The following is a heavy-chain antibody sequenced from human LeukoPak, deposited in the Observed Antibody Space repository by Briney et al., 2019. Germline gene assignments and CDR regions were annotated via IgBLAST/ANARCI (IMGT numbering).Heavy chain of an antibody. CDR3: ASPDIAVAGTVGVY. J-gene: IGHJ4*02. D-gene: IGHD6-19*01. V-gene: IGHV3-30*04. CDR2: ISYDGSNK. Sequence: PGGSLRLSCAASGFTFSSYAMHWVRQAPGKGLEWVAVISYDGSNKYYADSVKGRFTISRDNSKNTLYLKMNSMRAEDTAVYYCASPDIAVAGTVGVYWGQGTLVTVSS. CDR1: GFTFSSYA.